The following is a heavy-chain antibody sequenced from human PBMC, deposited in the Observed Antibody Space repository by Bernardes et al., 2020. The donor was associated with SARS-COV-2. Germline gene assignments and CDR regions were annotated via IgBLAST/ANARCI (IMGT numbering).Heavy chain of an antibody. D-gene: IGHD6-19*01. CDR1: GFSFSTYA. CDR3: VREGSGWPGYYFDY. V-gene: IGHV3-23*01. CDR2: FSGSSTDT. J-gene: IGHJ4*02. Sequence: VGSLSLSCAASGFSFSTYAMTWVRQPPGKGLEWVSAFSGSSTDTYYADSVKGRFTISRDNPKNTLYLQMNSLRAEDTAVYYCVREGSGWPGYYFDYWGQGTLVTVSS.